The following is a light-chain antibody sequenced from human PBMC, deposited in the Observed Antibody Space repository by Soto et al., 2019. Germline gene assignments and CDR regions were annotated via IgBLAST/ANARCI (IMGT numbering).Light chain of an antibody. J-gene: IGLJ2*01. CDR3: CSYAGSYTFI. Sequence: QSALTQPRSVSGSPGQSVTISCTGTSSDVGSHNYVSWYQRHPGKAPKIMIYEVNKRPPGTPARFSGSKSGNTASLTISGLQAEDEADYYCCSYAGSYTFIFGGGTNLTVL. CDR1: SSDVGSHNY. V-gene: IGLV2-11*01. CDR2: EVN.